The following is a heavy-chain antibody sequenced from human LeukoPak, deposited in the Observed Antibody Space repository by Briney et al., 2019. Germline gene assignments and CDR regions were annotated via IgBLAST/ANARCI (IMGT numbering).Heavy chain of an antibody. V-gene: IGHV4-39*01. CDR2: IYYSGST. Sequence: PSEILSLTCTVSGGSISSSSYYWGWIRQPPGKGLEWIGSIYYSGSTYYNPSLKSRVTISVDTSKNQFSLKLSSVTAADTAVYYCARQLRSPRDEDAFDIWGQGTMVTVSS. CDR1: GGSISSSSYY. CDR3: ARQLRSPRDEDAFDI. J-gene: IGHJ3*02. D-gene: IGHD3-3*01.